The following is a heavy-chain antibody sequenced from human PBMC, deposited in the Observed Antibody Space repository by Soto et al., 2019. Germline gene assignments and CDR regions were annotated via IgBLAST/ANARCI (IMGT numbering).Heavy chain of an antibody. V-gene: IGHV3-11*01. J-gene: IGHJ6*03. D-gene: IGHD2-15*01. CDR2: ISSSGSTI. Sequence: SLRLSCAASGFTFSDYYMSWIRQAPGKGLEWVSYISSSGSTIYYADSVKGRFTISRDNAKNSLYLQMNSLRAEDTAVYHCARVPYCSGGSCDYYYYMDVWGKGTTVTVSS. CDR3: ARVPYCSGGSCDYYYYMDV. CDR1: GFTFSDYY.